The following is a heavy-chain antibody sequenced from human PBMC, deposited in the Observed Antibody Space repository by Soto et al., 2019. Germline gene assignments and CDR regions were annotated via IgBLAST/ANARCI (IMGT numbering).Heavy chain of an antibody. CDR3: ARDVVGEIGNGYFDY. CDR1: GGTFSSYA. J-gene: IGHJ4*02. V-gene: IGHV1-69*13. CDR2: IIPIFGTA. D-gene: IGHD2-21*01. Sequence: ASVKVSCKASGGTFSSYAISWVRQAPGQGLEWMGGIIPIFGTANYAQKFQGRVTITADESTSTAYMELSSLRSEDTAVYYCARDVVGEIGNGYFDYWGQGTLVTVSS.